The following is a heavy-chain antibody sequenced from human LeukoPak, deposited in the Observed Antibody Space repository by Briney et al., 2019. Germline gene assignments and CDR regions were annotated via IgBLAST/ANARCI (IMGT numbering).Heavy chain of an antibody. J-gene: IGHJ4*02. V-gene: IGHV1-2*02. CDR1: GYTFTVYY. Sequence: ASVKVSCKASGYTFTVYYMHWVRQAPGQGLEWMGWINPNSGGTNYAQKFQGRVTMTRDTSITTAYMELSRLRSDDTAVYYCARAGGAARPVDYWGQGTLVTVSS. CDR2: INPNSGGT. CDR3: ARAGGAARPVDY. D-gene: IGHD6-6*01.